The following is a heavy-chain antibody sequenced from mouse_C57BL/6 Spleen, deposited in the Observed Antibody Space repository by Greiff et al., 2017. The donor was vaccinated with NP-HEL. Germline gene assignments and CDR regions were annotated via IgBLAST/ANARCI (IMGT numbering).Heavy chain of an antibody. CDR3: ARYSSYGSSYVGYFDV. CDR1: GFTFTDYY. Sequence: EVKLVESGGGLVQPGGSLSLSCAASGFTFTDYYMSWVRQPPGKALEWLGFIRNKANGYTTEYSASVKGRFTISRDNSQSILYLQMNALRAEDSATYYCARYSSYGSSYVGYFDVWGTGTTVTVSS. D-gene: IGHD1-1*01. CDR2: IRNKANGYTT. J-gene: IGHJ1*03. V-gene: IGHV7-3*01.